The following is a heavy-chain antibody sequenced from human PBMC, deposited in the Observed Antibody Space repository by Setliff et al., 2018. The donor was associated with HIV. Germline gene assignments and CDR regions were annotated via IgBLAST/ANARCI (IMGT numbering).Heavy chain of an antibody. J-gene: IGHJ6*03. D-gene: IGHD3-9*01. CDR2: IWYDGSNK. V-gene: IGHV3-33*08. CDR3: ARPRTGYYYMDV. Sequence: GGSLRLSCAASGFTFSSYGMHWVRQAPGKGLEWVAVIWYDGSNKYYADSVKGRFTISRDNAQNSLYLQMNSLRAEDTAVYYCARPRTGYYYMDVWGKGTTVTVSS. CDR1: GFTFSSYG.